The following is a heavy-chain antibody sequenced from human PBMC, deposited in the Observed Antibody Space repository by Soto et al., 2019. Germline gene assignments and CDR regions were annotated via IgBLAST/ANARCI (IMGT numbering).Heavy chain of an antibody. CDR3: VKGGPHYFEY. CDR2: ISYDGSNK. V-gene: IGHV3-30*18. CDR1: RFTFSNYG. Sequence: PGGSLRLSCAASRFTFSNYGMHWVRQTPGKGLEWVAVISYDGSNKYYADSVKGRFTISRDNSKNTLYLQMNSLRAEDTAVYYCVKGGPHYFEYWGQGTLVTVSS. D-gene: IGHD2-15*01. J-gene: IGHJ4*02.